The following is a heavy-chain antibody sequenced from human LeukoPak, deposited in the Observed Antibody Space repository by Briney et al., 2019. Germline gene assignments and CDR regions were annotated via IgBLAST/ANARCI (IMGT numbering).Heavy chain of an antibody. D-gene: IGHD3-22*01. J-gene: IGHJ4*02. CDR1: GFTFNNYA. CDR2: ITSTTGTT. V-gene: IGHV3-23*01. CDR3: AKDLGNYYDSSSSLDY. Sequence: GGSLRLSCAVSGFTFNNYAMSWVRQAPGKGLEWVASITSTTGTTYYADSVKGRLTISRDNSRDTLYLQMNSLRAEDTAVYYCAKDLGNYYDSSSSLDYWGQGTLVTVSS.